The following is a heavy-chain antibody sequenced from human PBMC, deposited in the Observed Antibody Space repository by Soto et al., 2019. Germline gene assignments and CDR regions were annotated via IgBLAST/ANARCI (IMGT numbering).Heavy chain of an antibody. J-gene: IGHJ6*02. CDR1: VFTFSSYA. CDR3: AKDSITIFGVVIPYYYGVDV. Sequence: GSLRLSCAASVFTFSSYAMSWVRQAPGKGLEWVSAISGSGCSTYYADSVKGRFTISRDNSKNTLYLQMNSLRAEDTAVYYCAKDSITIFGVVIPYYYGVDVWGQGTTVTVS. D-gene: IGHD3-3*01. CDR2: ISGSGCST. V-gene: IGHV3-23*01.